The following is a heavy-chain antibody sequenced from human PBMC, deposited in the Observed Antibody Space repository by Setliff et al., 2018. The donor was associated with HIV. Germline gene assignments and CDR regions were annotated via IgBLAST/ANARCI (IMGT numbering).Heavy chain of an antibody. CDR2: ISYNSGNT. CDR1: GYTSNNYG. CDR3: ASQTGGRRAFEI. Sequence: ASVKVSCKASGYTSNNYGISWVRQAPGQGLEWVGWISYNSGNTHYSQRLQDRGTMTIDTLTATVYMELTSLRSDDTAVYYCASQTGGRRAFEIWGQGTVVTVSS. V-gene: IGHV1-18*01. D-gene: IGHD3-16*01. J-gene: IGHJ3*02.